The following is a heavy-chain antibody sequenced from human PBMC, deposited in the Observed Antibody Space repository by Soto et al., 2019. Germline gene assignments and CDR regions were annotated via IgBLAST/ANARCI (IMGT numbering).Heavy chain of an antibody. CDR1: GFTFSSHE. D-gene: IGHD2-8*01. Sequence: GGSLRLSCAASGFTFSSHEMNWVRQAPGKGLEWISYISGSGNITYYADSVKGRFTISRDNAQKSLYLQMNSLRVEDPAVYYCGRGGVSWGQGTLVTVSS. J-gene: IGHJ5*02. CDR3: GRGGVS. V-gene: IGHV3-48*03. CDR2: ISGSGNIT.